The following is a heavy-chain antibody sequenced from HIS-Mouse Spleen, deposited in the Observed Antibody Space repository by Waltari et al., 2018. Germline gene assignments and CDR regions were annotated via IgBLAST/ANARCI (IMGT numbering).Heavy chain of an antibody. V-gene: IGHV1-18*01. Sequence: QVQLVQSGAEVKKPGASVKVSCKASGYTFTSYGISWVRPAPGQGLEWMGWISAYNGNTNYAQKLQGRVTMTTDTSTSTAYMELRSLRSDDTAVYYCARGSSDSSSWYYYYYGMDVWGQGTTVTVSS. CDR2: ISAYNGNT. D-gene: IGHD6-13*01. CDR1: GYTFTSYG. J-gene: IGHJ6*02. CDR3: ARGSSDSSSWYYYYYGMDV.